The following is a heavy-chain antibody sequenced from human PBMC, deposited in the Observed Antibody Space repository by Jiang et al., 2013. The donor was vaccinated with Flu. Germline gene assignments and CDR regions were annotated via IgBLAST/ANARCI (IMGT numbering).Heavy chain of an antibody. D-gene: IGHD3-3*01. CDR1: GGSISSYY. CDR3: ARFRSSLWPSGQPYYYYGMDV. Sequence: LLKPSETLSLTCTVSGGSISSYYWSWIRQPPGKGLEWIGYIYYSGSTNYNPSLKSRVTISVDTSKNQFSLKLSSVTAADTAVYYCARFRSSLWPSGQPYYYYGMDVWGQGTTVTVSS. V-gene: IGHV4-59*01. CDR2: IYYSGST. J-gene: IGHJ6*02.